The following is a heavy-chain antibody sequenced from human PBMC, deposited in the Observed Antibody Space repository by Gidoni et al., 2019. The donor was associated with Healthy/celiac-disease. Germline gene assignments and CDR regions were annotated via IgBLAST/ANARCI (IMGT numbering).Heavy chain of an antibody. CDR3: ARALYVWGSYRPFDY. J-gene: IGHJ4*02. V-gene: IGHV1-2*02. CDR1: GYTFTGYY. D-gene: IGHD3-16*02. CDR2: VNPDSGGT. Sequence: QVQLVQSGAEVKKPGASVQVSCKASGYTFTGYYMHWVRQAPGQGLGWMGWVNPDSGGTNYAQNFQGRVTMTRDTSIRTAYMELSRLRSDDTAVYYCARALYVWGSYRPFDYWGQGTLVTVSS.